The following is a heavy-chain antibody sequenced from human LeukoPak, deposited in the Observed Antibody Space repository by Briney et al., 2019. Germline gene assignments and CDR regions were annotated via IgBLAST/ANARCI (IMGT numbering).Heavy chain of an antibody. V-gene: IGHV4-59*02. J-gene: IGHJ3*02. CDR1: GGSVNYYF. CDR3: AKDGPFDI. Sequence: SETLSLTCTVSGGSVNYYFWSWTRQPPGKGLEWIGYIHSSGRTSYNPSLKSRVTISIDTSKNQFSLKVNSVTAADTAVYYCAKDGPFDIWGQGTMVAVSS. CDR2: IHSSGRT. D-gene: IGHD3/OR15-3a*01.